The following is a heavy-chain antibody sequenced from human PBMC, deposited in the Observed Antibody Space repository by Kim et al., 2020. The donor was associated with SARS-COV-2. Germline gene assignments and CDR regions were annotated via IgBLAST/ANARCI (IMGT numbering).Heavy chain of an antibody. D-gene: IGHD3-3*01. Sequence: NSNPSLKSRVTISVDTSKNQFSLKLSSVTAADTAVYYCARGFGVVILDYWGQGTLVTVSA. V-gene: IGHV4-34*01. CDR3: ARGFGVVILDY. J-gene: IGHJ4*02.